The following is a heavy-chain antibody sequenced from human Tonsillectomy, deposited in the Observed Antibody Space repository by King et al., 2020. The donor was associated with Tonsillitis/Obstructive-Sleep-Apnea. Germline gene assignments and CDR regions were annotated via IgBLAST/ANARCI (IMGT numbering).Heavy chain of an antibody. V-gene: IGHV3-33*01. CDR1: GFTFSSYG. J-gene: IGHJ5*02. Sequence: VQLVESGGGVVQPGRSLRLSCAASGFTFSSYGMHWVRQAPGKGLEWVAVIWYDGSNKYYADSVKGRFTISRDNSKYTLYLQMNSLRAEDTAVYYCARDRVDCSSTSCYAALWFDPWGQGTLVTVSS. D-gene: IGHD2-2*01. CDR2: IWYDGSNK. CDR3: ARDRVDCSSTSCYAALWFDP.